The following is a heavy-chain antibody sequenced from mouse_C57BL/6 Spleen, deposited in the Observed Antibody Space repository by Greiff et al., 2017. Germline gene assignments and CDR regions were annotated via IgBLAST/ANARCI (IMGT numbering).Heavy chain of an antibody. V-gene: IGHV1-76*01. Sequence: QVQLKQSGAELVRPGASVKLSCKASGYTFTDYYINWVKQRPGQGLEWIARIYPGSGNTYYNEKFKGKATLTAEKSSSTAYMQLSSLTSEDSAVYFCARSTVVAPYYAMDYWCQGTSVTVSS. CDR2: IYPGSGNT. CDR3: ARSTVVAPYYAMDY. D-gene: IGHD1-1*01. J-gene: IGHJ4*01. CDR1: GYTFTDYY.